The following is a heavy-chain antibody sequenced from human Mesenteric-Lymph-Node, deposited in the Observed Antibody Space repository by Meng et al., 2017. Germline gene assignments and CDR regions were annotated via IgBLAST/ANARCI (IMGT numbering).Heavy chain of an antibody. CDR3: ASSGSRWSNLLHY. CDR2: TYYRSKWYN. J-gene: IGHJ4*02. Sequence: SETLSLPCALSGASVSSNSAAWNWIRQSPSRGLEWLGRTYYRSKWYNDYAVSMKSRITINPYTYKNQFSLQLNAVTPEDTAMYYCASSGSRWSNLLHYWGQGTLVTVSS. D-gene: IGHD6-13*01. V-gene: IGHV6-1*01. CDR1: GASVSSNSAA.